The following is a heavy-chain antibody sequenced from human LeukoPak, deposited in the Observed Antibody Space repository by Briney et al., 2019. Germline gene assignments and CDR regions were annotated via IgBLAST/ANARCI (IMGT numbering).Heavy chain of an antibody. Sequence: SETLSLTCTVSGGSISSGDYYWSWIRQPPGKGLEWIGYIYYTGSTYYNPSLKSRVTMSIDTSKNQFSLKLSSVTAADTAVYYCARDSTGYDYFDSWGQGALVTVSS. J-gene: IGHJ4*02. V-gene: IGHV4-30-4*08. D-gene: IGHD5-12*01. CDR1: GGSISSGDYY. CDR2: IYYTGST. CDR3: ARDSTGYDYFDS.